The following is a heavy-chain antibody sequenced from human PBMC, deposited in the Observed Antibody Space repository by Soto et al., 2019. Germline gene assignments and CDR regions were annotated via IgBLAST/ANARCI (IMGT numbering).Heavy chain of an antibody. V-gene: IGHV3-49*03. CDR1: GFTFGDYA. D-gene: IGHD3-22*01. J-gene: IGHJ6*02. CDR3: TRDVYYYDSSGYPASEPYGMDV. Sequence: HPGGSLRLSCTASGFTFGDYAMSWFRQAPGKGLEWVGFIRSKAYGGTTEYAASVKGRFTISRDDSKSIAYLQMNSLKTEDTAVYYCTRDVYYYDSSGYPASEPYGMDVWGQGTTVTVSS. CDR2: IRSKAYGGTT.